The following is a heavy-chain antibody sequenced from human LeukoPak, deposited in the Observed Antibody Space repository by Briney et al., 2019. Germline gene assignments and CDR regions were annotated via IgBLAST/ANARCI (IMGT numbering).Heavy chain of an antibody. V-gene: IGHV4-59*12. D-gene: IGHD6-13*01. J-gene: IGHJ6*02. CDR2: IYYSGTT. Sequence: SETLSLTCTVSGGSISGYYWSWIRQPPGKGLEWLGHIYYSGTTSYNPSLKSRVTISVDTSKNQFSLKLSSVTAADTAVYYCARVPGIAAAGTQSRAYYYYGMDVWGQGTTVTVSS. CDR3: ARVPGIAAAGTQSRAYYYYGMDV. CDR1: GGSISGYY.